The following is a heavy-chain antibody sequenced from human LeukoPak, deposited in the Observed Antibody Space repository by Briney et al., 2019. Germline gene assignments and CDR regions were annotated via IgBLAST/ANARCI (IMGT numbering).Heavy chain of an antibody. J-gene: IGHJ4*02. V-gene: IGHV3-48*01. CDR1: GFTFSNHG. Sequence: GGSLRLSCAASGFTFSNHGMIWVRQAPGKGLEWVSYISSSGTTIYCADSVKGRLTISRDTSKNALYLQMNSLRVEDTAVYYCAKVGQNYDILTYYFDYWGQGTLVTVSS. CDR2: ISSSGTTI. CDR3: AKVGQNYDILTYYFDY. D-gene: IGHD3-9*01.